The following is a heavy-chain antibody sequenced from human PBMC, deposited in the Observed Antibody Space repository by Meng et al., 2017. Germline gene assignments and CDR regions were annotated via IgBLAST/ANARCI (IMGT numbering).Heavy chain of an antibody. V-gene: IGHV3-33*01. D-gene: IGHD6-6*01. J-gene: IGHJ6*02. CDR1: GFPFSSYC. Sequence: CPSSGFPFSSYCMHLVRQAPGTGLEWVAVIWYDVSNEYYADPVKGRFTISRDNSKNTLYLQMNSLRAEDTAVYDCARDPAARSYYYYGIDVWGQGTTVTVSS. CDR2: IWYDVSNE. CDR3: ARDPAARSYYYYGIDV.